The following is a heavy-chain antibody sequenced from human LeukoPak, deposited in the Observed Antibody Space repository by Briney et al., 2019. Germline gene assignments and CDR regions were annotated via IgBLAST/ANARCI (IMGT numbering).Heavy chain of an antibody. CDR2: IYTGDSET. D-gene: IGHD3-22*01. CDR3: ARHYSATYYYDSSGYPNPTVFDY. J-gene: IGHJ4*02. V-gene: IGHV5-51*01. CDR1: GYRFSSYW. Sequence: GESLKISCKGSGYRFSSYWIGWVRQMPGKGLEWMGIIYTGDSETTYSPSFQGQVTISVDESISTAYLQWSSLRASDTAMYYCARHYSATYYYDSSGYPNPTVFDYWGQGTLVTVSS.